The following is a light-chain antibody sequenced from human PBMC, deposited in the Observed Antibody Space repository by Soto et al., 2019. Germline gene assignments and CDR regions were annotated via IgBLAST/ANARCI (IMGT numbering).Light chain of an antibody. V-gene: IGLV1-44*01. Sequence: QSVLTQPPSASGTPGQRVTISCSGSGSSIGTNTVNWYRQRPGTAPKLLIYGNNQRPSGVPDRFSGSKSGTSASLAISGLQSEDEAEYYCAAWDGSRNNVLFGGGTKLTVL. CDR3: AAWDGSRNNVL. CDR2: GNN. CDR1: GSSIGTNT. J-gene: IGLJ2*01.